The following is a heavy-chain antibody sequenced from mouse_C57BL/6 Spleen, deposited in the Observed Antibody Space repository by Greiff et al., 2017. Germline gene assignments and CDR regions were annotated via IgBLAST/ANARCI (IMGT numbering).Heavy chain of an antibody. CDR1: GFTFTDYY. D-gene: IGHD2-3*01. CDR3: ARYRWGGFDY. CDR2: IRNKANGYTT. J-gene: IGHJ2*01. Sequence: EVQLMESGGGLVQPGGSLSLSCAASGFTFTDYYMSWVRQPPGKALEWLGFIRNKANGYTTEYSASVKGRFTISRDNSQSILYLQMNALRAEDSATYYCARYRWGGFDYWGQGTTLTVSS. V-gene: IGHV7-3*01.